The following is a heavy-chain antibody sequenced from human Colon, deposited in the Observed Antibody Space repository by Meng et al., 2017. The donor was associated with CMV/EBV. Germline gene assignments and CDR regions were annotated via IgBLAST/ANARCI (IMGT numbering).Heavy chain of an antibody. V-gene: IGHV4-34*01. D-gene: IGHD3-10*01. CDR1: GGSFSGYS. CDR3: ARGGYTMIRY. Sequence: LSLTCAVYGGSFSGYSWSWIRQPPGKGLEWIGEINHSGSTNYNPSLKSRVTISVDTSKNQFSLKLSSVTAADTAVYYCARGGYTMIRYWGQGTLVTVSS. CDR2: INHSGST. J-gene: IGHJ4*02.